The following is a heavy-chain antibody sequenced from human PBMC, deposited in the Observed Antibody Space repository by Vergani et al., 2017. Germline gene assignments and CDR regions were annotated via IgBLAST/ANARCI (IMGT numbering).Heavy chain of an antibody. CDR2: IIPILGIA. CDR1: GGTFSSYA. Sequence: QVQLVQSGAEVKKPGSSVKVSCKASGGTFSSYAISWVRQAPGQGLEWMGRIIPILGIANYAQKFQGRVTITADKSTSTAYMELSSLRSEDTAVYYCARGNYDILTGYAPTYYYGMDVWGQGTTVTVSS. CDR3: ARGNYDILTGYAPTYYYGMDV. J-gene: IGHJ6*02. D-gene: IGHD3-9*01. V-gene: IGHV1-69*04.